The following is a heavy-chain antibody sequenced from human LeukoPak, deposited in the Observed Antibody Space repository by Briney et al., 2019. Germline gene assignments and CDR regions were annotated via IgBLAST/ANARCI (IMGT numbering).Heavy chain of an antibody. Sequence: PSETLSLTCAVYGGSFSGYYWSWIRQPPGKGLEWIGEINHSGSTNYNPSLKSRVTISVDTSKNQFSLKPSSVTAADTAVYYCARSDSSGWPGVDAFDIWGQGTMVTVSS. CDR2: INHSGST. D-gene: IGHD6-19*01. CDR3: ARSDSSGWPGVDAFDI. CDR1: GGSFSGYY. V-gene: IGHV4-34*01. J-gene: IGHJ3*02.